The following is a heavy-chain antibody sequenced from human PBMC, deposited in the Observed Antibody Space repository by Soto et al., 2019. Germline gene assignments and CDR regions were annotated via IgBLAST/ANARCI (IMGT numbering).Heavy chain of an antibody. Sequence: SETLSLTCTVSGGSNIRDGYYWSWIRQHPGKGLERIAYISYSGSSYSNPSLKSRVTISADTSKNQFSLRLTSVTAADTAVYFCARATPAGSADFWSQGTLVTVSS. CDR2: ISYSGSS. D-gene: IGHD2-2*01. V-gene: IGHV4-31*03. J-gene: IGHJ4*02. CDR3: ARATPAGSADF. CDR1: GGSNIRDGYY.